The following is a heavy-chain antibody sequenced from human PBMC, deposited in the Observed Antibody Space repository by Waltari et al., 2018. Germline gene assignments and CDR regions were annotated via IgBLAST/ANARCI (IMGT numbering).Heavy chain of an antibody. CDR2: INHSGST. D-gene: IGHD4-17*01. CDR3: AKGYDYGDYWGY. Sequence: QVQLQQWGAGLLKPSETLSLTCAVYGGSFSGYYWSWIRQPPGKGLEWIGEINHSGSTNYNPSLKSRVTISVDTSKNQFSLKLSSVTAADTAVYYCAKGYDYGDYWGYWGQGTLVTVSS. J-gene: IGHJ4*02. V-gene: IGHV4-34*01. CDR1: GGSFSGYY.